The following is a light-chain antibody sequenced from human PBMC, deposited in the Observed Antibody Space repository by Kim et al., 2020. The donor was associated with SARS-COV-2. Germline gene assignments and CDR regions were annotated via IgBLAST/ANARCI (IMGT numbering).Light chain of an antibody. J-gene: IGKJ5*01. V-gene: IGKV1D-16*01. Sequence: ASLGDRVTITCRASQDVSSWVAWFLQRPGKAPQCLIYAASSLQSGVPSRFSGSGSGTHFTLTISTLHPEDFATYYCQQYGDYPITFGQGTRLEIK. CDR2: AAS. CDR3: QQYGDYPIT. CDR1: QDVSSW.